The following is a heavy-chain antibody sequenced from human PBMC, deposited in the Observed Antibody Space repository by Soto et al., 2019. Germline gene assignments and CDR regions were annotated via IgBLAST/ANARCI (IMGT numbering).Heavy chain of an antibody. CDR1: GGSFSGYY. D-gene: IGHD4-17*01. V-gene: IGHV4-34*01. CDR2: INHSGST. CDR3: ASYGGNHPFDY. Sequence: QVQLQQWGAGLLKPSETLSLTCAVYGGSFSGYYWSWIRQPPGKGLEWMGEINHSGSTNYNPSLKSRVTISVDTSKNQFSLKLSSVTAADTAVYYCASYGGNHPFDYWGQGTLVTVSS. J-gene: IGHJ4*02.